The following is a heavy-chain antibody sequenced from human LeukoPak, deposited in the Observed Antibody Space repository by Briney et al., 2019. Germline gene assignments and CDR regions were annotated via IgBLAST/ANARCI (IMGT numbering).Heavy chain of an antibody. CDR3: SASRPHYGDYYGLDV. V-gene: IGHV3-30*03. D-gene: IGHD4/OR15-4a*01. Sequence: GRSLRLSCAASGCTFSSYGMHWVRQAPGKGLEWVAVISYDGSHKYPADSVKGRFTISRDNSKNTLYLQMNSLRTEDTAVYFCSASRPHYGDYYGLDVWGHGTTVTVSS. CDR1: GCTFSSYG. CDR2: ISYDGSHK. J-gene: IGHJ6*02.